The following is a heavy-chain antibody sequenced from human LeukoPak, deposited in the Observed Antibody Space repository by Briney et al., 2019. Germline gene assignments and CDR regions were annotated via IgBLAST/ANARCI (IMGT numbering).Heavy chain of an antibody. D-gene: IGHD1-26*01. CDR1: GGFISSSGYY. Sequence: PSETLSLTCTVSGGFISSSGYYWSWIRQHPGKGLEWIGYIYYSGSTYYNPSLKSRLTISVDTSKNQFSLNLSSVTAADTAVYYCARDEGGNNYFDPWGQGTLVTVSS. CDR2: IYYSGST. V-gene: IGHV4-31*03. CDR3: ARDEGGNNYFDP. J-gene: IGHJ5*02.